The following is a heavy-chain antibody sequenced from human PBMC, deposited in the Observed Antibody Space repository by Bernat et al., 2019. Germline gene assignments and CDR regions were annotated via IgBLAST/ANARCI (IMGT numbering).Heavy chain of an antibody. CDR3: AKDGGRGGYFSRCIDY. CDR1: GFTFSSYG. Sequence: QVQLVESGGGVVQPGRSLRLSCAASGFTFSSYGMHWVRQAPGKGLEWVAVISYDGSNKYYADSVKGRFTISRDNSKNTLYLQMNSLRAEDTAVYYCAKDGGRGGYFSRCIDYWGQGTLVTVSS. V-gene: IGHV3-30*18. J-gene: IGHJ4*02. CDR2: ISYDGSNK. D-gene: IGHD3-16*01.